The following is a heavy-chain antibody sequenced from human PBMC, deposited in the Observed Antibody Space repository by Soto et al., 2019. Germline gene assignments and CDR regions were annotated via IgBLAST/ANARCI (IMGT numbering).Heavy chain of an antibody. D-gene: IGHD5-18*01. Sequence: PSETLSLTCTVSGGSISSYYWSWIRQPPGKGLEWIGYIYYSGSTNYNPSLKSRVTISVDTSKNQFSLKLSSVTAADTAVYYCARVRGYSYRYGRFDYWGQGTLVTVSS. V-gene: IGHV4-59*01. CDR2: IYYSGST. CDR3: ARVRGYSYRYGRFDY. CDR1: GGSISSYY. J-gene: IGHJ4*02.